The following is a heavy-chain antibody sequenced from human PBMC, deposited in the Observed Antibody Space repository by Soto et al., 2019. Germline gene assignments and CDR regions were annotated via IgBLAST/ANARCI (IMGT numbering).Heavy chain of an antibody. J-gene: IGHJ4*02. CDR2: IYTSGST. CDR3: ARGGIQLSYAFDY. D-gene: IGHD5-18*01. Sequence: ETLSLTCSVSGTSVSNYYWSWIRQPAGKGLEHIGRIYTSGSTSYNPSLKSRVTMSMDTSQTQIYLNLTSVTAADTAVYYCARGGIQLSYAFDYWGQGIQATVSS. CDR1: GTSVSNYY. V-gene: IGHV4-4*07.